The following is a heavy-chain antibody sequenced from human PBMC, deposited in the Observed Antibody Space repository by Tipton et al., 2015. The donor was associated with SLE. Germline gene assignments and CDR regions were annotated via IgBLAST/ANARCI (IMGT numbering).Heavy chain of an antibody. J-gene: IGHJ4*02. V-gene: IGHV3-15*01. Sequence: SLRLSCVASGFTFSNAYMAWVRQAPGRRLEYIGRIKSEDAVGTVHYAAPLKGRVTISRDDSKNTLYLQMNDLEAEDTALYYCTKDLSYWGQGTLVTVSA. CDR1: GFTFSNAY. CDR3: TKDLSY. CDR2: IKSEDAVGTV.